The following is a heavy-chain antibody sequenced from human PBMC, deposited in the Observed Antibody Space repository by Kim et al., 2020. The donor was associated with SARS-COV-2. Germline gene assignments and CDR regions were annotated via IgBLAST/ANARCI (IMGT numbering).Heavy chain of an antibody. CDR3: ARHITMERWFGEPWYYYYMDV. J-gene: IGHJ6*03. V-gene: IGHV4-59*08. D-gene: IGHD3-10*01. Sequence: SETLSLTCTVSGGSISSYYWSWIRQPPGKGLEWIGYIYYSGSTNYNPSLKSRVTISVDTSKNQFSLKLSSVTAADTAVYYCARHITMERWFGEPWYYYYMDVCGKGTTVTVSS. CDR1: GGSISSYY. CDR2: IYYSGST.